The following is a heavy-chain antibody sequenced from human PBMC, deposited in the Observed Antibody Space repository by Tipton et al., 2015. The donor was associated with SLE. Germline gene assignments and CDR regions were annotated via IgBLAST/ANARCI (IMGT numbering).Heavy chain of an antibody. CDR3: AKDQDGGAFDI. J-gene: IGHJ3*02. D-gene: IGHD3-10*01. Sequence: SLRLSCAASGFTFTNFAMTWVRQTPGRGLEWVSSVSGSGGTRNYADSVKGRFIISRDNSKNTLNLQMNSLRAEDTAMYFCAKDQDGGAFDIWGRGAMVTVSS. CDR2: VSGSGGTR. V-gene: IGHV3-23*01. CDR1: GFTFTNFA.